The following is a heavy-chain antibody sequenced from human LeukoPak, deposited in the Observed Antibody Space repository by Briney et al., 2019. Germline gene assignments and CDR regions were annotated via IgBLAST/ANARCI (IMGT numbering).Heavy chain of an antibody. Sequence: SETLSLTCAVYGGSFSGYYWNWIRQPPGKGLEWIGYIYLSGSTYYNPSLKSRVTMSVDTSKKQFSLKLSSVTAADTAVYYCARGLLGNWNYAPDWGQGTLVTVSS. CDR1: GGSFSGYY. V-gene: IGHV4-34*01. CDR3: ARGLLGNWNYAPD. D-gene: IGHD1-7*01. J-gene: IGHJ4*02. CDR2: IYLSGST.